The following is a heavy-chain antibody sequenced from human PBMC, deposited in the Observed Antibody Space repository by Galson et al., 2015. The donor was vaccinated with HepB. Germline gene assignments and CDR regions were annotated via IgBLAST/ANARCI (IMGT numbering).Heavy chain of an antibody. CDR1: GFNSDNYG. J-gene: IGHJ6*02. D-gene: IGHD6-25*01. CDR2: IIWKSGRT. CDR3: IKDMRPGGADV. V-gene: IGHV3-9*02. Sequence: SLRLSCAASGFNSDNYGIHWVRQVPGQALEWVSGIIWKSGRTGYADSVKGRFTISKDNAKNSVYVQMNSLRVEDTALYYCIKDMRPGGADVWGQGTTVTVSS.